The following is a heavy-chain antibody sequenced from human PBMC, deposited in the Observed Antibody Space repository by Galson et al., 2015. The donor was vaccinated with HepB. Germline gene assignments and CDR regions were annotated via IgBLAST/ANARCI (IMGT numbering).Heavy chain of an antibody. CDR3: AKLYIDMITFGGVHDY. V-gene: IGHV3-23*01. CDR2: ISGSGGST. Sequence: SLRLSCAASGFTFSSYAMSWVRQAPGKGLEWVSAISGSGGSTYYADSVKGRFTISRDNSKNTLYLQMNSLRAEDTAVYYCAKLYIDMITFGGVHDYWGQGTLVTVSS. CDR1: GFTFSSYA. D-gene: IGHD3-16*01. J-gene: IGHJ4*02.